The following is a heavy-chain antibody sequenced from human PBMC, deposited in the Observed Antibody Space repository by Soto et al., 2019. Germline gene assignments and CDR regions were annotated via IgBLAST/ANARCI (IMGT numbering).Heavy chain of an antibody. D-gene: IGHD4-17*01. CDR2: IYGDNDK. CDR1: GFSLSNSGVG. J-gene: IGHJ4*02. Sequence: KESGPSPVKPTQTLTVTCTFSGFSLSNSGVGVAWIRQPPGKALEWLALIYGDNDKRYSPSLKTRLTITKDTSKNQVVLTMTNMDPVDTATYYCAHCTLYDYGDYDPGTSHVFDSWGQGTLVTVSS. CDR3: AHCTLYDYGDYDPGTSHVFDS. V-gene: IGHV2-5*02.